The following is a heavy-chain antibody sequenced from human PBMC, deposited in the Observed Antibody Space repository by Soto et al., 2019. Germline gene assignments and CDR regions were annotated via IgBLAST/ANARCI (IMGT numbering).Heavy chain of an antibody. J-gene: IGHJ6*02. D-gene: IGHD2-21*01. Sequence: PSETLSLTCSVSGGSMRIYYWKWLRHPAGKGLEWIGRIYSRGDTNYNPSAKSRVTMSVDTSKNEFSLRLNSVTAADTAVYYCAGIGEDVYYGMDVWGQGTTVTVSS. V-gene: IGHV4-4*07. CDR3: AGIGEDVYYGMDV. CDR2: IYSRGDT. CDR1: GGSMRIYY.